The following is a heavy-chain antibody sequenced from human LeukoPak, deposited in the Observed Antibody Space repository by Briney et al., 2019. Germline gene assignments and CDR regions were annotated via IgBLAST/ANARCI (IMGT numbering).Heavy chain of an antibody. Sequence: PGGSLRLSCAASGFTFSSYGMHWVRQAPGKGLEWVAVISYDGSNKYYADSVKGRFTISRDNSKNTLYLQMNSLRAEDTAVYYCARDRASRAVARFDYWGQGTLVTVSS. CDR3: ARDRASRAVARFDY. D-gene: IGHD6-19*01. CDR2: ISYDGSNK. CDR1: GFTFSSYG. V-gene: IGHV3-30*03. J-gene: IGHJ4*02.